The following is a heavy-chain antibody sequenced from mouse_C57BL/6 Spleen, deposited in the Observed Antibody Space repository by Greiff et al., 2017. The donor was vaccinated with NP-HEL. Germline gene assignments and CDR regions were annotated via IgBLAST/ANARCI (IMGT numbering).Heavy chain of an antibody. J-gene: IGHJ4*01. CDR2: IYPGDGDT. CDR1: GYAFSSSW. Sequence: QVQLQQSGAELAKPGASVKLSCKASGYAFSSSWMNWVKQRPGKGLEWIGRIYPGDGDTNYNGKFKGKATLTADKSSSTAYMQLSSLTSEDSAVYFCARVDAMDYWGQGTSVTVSS. V-gene: IGHV1-82*01. CDR3: ARVDAMDY.